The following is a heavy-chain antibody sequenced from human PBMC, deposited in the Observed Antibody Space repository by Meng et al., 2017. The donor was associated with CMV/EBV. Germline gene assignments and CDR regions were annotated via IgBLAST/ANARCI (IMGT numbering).Heavy chain of an antibody. CDR1: GFTFSSYS. CDR2: ISSSSSTI. Sequence: GESLKISCAASGFTFSSYSMNWVRQAPGKGLEWVSYISSSSSTICYADSVKGRFTISRDNAKNSLYLQMNSLRAEDTAVYYCARDHPFIVVVPAASYGMDVWGQGTTVTVSS. CDR3: ARDHPFIVVVPAASYGMDV. V-gene: IGHV3-48*04. D-gene: IGHD2-2*01. J-gene: IGHJ6*02.